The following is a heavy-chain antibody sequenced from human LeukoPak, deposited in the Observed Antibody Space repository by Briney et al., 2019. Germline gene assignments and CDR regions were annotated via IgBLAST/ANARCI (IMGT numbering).Heavy chain of an antibody. J-gene: IGHJ5*02. CDR2: INPNGGST. CDR1: GYSFTSYY. Sequence: GSVKVSCKASGYSFTSYYMHWVRQAPGQGLEWMGIINPNGGSTSYAQKFRGRVTMTRDTSTSTVYMELSSLKSEDTAVYYCAREKDNSGWKNWIDPWGEGTLVTVSP. CDR3: AREKDNSGWKNWIDP. V-gene: IGHV1-46*01. D-gene: IGHD6-19*01.